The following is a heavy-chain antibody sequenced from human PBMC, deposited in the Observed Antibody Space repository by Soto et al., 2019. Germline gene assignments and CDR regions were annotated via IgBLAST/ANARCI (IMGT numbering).Heavy chain of an antibody. D-gene: IGHD3-16*01. CDR1: GLTFSKYW. Sequence: PGGSLRLSCAASGLTFSKYWMTWVRQAPGKGLEWVANIKHDGSEQYYVGSVKGRFAISRDNAKNSLFLHMTNLRAEDTAVYYCAKDGNGLDVYYDVWGQGTPDTVSS. V-gene: IGHV3-7*03. J-gene: IGHJ4*02. CDR3: AKDGNGLDVYYDV. CDR2: IKHDGSEQ.